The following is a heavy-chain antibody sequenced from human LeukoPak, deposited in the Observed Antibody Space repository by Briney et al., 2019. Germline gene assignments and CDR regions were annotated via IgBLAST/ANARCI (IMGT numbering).Heavy chain of an antibody. J-gene: IGHJ5*02. Sequence: SETLSLTCAVYGGSFSGYYWSWIRQPPGKGLEWIGEINHSGSTNYNPSLKSRVTISVDTSKNQFSLKLSSVIAADTAVYYCARGARYSGSYWASTRRYNWFDPWGQGTLVTVSS. V-gene: IGHV4-34*01. CDR2: INHSGST. D-gene: IGHD1-26*01. CDR3: ARGARYSGSYWASTRRYNWFDP. CDR1: GGSFSGYY.